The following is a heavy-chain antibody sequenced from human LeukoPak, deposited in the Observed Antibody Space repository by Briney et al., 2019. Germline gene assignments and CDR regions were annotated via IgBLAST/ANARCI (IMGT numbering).Heavy chain of an antibody. D-gene: IGHD6-6*01. V-gene: IGHV1-69*04. CDR1: GGIFSSYA. CDR3: ARNSYSSSSGIDY. J-gene: IGHJ4*02. Sequence: SVKVSCKASGGIFSSYAISWVRQAPGQGLEWMGRIIPILGIANYAQKFQGRVTITADKSTSTAYMELSSLRSEDTAVYYCARNSYSSSSGIDYWGQGTLVTVSS. CDR2: IIPILGIA.